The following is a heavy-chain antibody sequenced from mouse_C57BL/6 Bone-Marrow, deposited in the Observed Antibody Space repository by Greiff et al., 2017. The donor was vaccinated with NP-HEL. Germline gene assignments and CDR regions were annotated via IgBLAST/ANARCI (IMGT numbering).Heavy chain of an antibody. D-gene: IGHD2-4*01. CDR1: GFSLSTSGMG. Sequence: QVTLKESGPGILQSSQTLSLTCSFSGFSLSTSGMGVSWIRQPSGKGLEWLAHIYWDDDKRYNPSLKSRLTISKDTSRNQVFLKITSVDTADTATYYCARNDYDRVYYAMDYWGQGTSVTVSS. J-gene: IGHJ4*01. V-gene: IGHV8-12*01. CDR2: IYWDDDK. CDR3: ARNDYDRVYYAMDY.